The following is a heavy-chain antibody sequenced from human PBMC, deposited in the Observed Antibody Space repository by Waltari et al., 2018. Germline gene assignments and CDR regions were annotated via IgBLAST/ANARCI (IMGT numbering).Heavy chain of an antibody. Sequence: QLQLQESGPGLVKPSETLSLTCTVSGGSISSSSYYWGWIRQPPGKGLEWIGSIYYSGSTYYHPALKRRVTISVDTSKNQFSLKLSSVTAADTAVYYCARDYSSTPLDYWGQGTLVTVSS. V-gene: IGHV4-39*07. CDR2: IYYSGST. CDR1: GGSISSSSYY. CDR3: ARDYSSTPLDY. J-gene: IGHJ4*02. D-gene: IGHD6-13*01.